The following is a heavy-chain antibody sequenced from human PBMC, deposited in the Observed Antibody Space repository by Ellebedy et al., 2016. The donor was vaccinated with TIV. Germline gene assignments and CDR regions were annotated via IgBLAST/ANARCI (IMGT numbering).Heavy chain of an antibody. CDR1: GGTFSSYA. CDR3: ARVGSGTSDYPYYYSLDV. CDR2: IIPLYGTS. D-gene: IGHD3-10*01. V-gene: IGHV1-69*13. J-gene: IGHJ6*02. Sequence: SVKVSCKASGGTFSSYAITWVRQAPGQGLEWMGGIIPLYGTSNYAQKFQGRVTITADESTGTAYMELSSLRSDDTAVYYCARVGSGTSDYPYYYSLDVWGQGTTVIVSS.